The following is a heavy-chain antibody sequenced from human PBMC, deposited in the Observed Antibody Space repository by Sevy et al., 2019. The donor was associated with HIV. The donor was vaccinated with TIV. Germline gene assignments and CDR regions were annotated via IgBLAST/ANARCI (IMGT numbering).Heavy chain of an antibody. D-gene: IGHD1-26*01. CDR1: GGSISSSNYY. Sequence: SETLSLTCTVSGGSISSSNYYWGWIRQPPGKGLEWIGSMYYTGNIYYNPSLKSRVTISVDTSRNHFSLRLTSMTAADTAVYYCVRQIVRDGYDYWGQGTLVTVSS. V-gene: IGHV4-39*01. CDR3: VRQIVRDGYDY. CDR2: MYYTGNI. J-gene: IGHJ4*02.